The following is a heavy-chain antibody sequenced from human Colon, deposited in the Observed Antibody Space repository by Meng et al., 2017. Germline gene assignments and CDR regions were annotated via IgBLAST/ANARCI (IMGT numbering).Heavy chain of an antibody. CDR1: GFTFSSYA. CDR2: ISGSGGST. V-gene: IGHV3-23*01. J-gene: IGHJ4*02. D-gene: IGHD3-10*01. CDR3: AKAARYYYGSGSDTDY. Sequence: GESLKISCAASGFTFSSYAMSWVRQAPGKGLEWVSAISGSGGSTYYADSVKGRFTISRDNSKNTLYLQMNSLRAEDTAVYYCAKAARYYYGSGSDTDYWGQGTLVTVSS.